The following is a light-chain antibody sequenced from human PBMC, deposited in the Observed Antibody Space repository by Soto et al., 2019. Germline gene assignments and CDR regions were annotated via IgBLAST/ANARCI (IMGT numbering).Light chain of an antibody. V-gene: IGLV2-14*01. CDR1: NNDVGAYPY. CDR2: EVT. CDR3: SSFATSGTTVI. Sequence: QSALIQPASVSGSPGQSITISCTGTNNDVGAYPYVSWYQQHPGTAPKLIIYEVTNRPSGISDRFSGSKSGNTASLTISGLQAEDESDYYCSSFATSGTTVIFGGGTKLTVL. J-gene: IGLJ2*01.